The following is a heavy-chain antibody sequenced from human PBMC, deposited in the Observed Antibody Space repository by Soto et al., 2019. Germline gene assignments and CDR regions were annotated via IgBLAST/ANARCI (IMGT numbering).Heavy chain of an antibody. D-gene: IGHD5-12*01. V-gene: IGHV1-8*01. Sequence: QVQLVQSGAEVKKPGASVKVSCKASGYTFTSYDINWVRQATGQVLEWMGWMNPNSGNTGYAQKVQGRVTMTRNTYISTAYMELSSLRSEDTAVYYCERGRLMWGGIMATIKGEKYYYSYMDVWGKGTTVTVAS. CDR2: MNPNSGNT. J-gene: IGHJ6*03. CDR3: ERGRLMWGGIMATIKGEKYYYSYMDV. CDR1: GYTFTSYD.